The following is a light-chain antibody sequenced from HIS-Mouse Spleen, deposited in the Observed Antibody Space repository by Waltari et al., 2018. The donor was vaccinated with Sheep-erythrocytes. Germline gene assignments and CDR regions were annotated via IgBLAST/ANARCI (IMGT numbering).Light chain of an antibody. J-gene: IGLJ2*01. CDR2: QDS. CDR1: KLGDKY. V-gene: IGLV3-1*01. Sequence: SYELTQPPSVSVSPGQTASITCSGDKLGDKYACWYQQKPGQSPVLVIYQDSKRPSGGPERFSGSNSGNTATLTIGGTQAMDEADYYCQAWDSSTVVFGGGTKLTVL. CDR3: QAWDSSTVV.